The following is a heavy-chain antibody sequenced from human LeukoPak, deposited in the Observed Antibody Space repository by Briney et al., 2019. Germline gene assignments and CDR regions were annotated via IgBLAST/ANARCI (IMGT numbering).Heavy chain of an antibody. Sequence: ASVKVSCKASGYTFTSYYMHWVRHAPGQGLEWMGIINPSGGSTSYAQKFQGRVTMTRDTSTSTVYMELSSLRSEDTAVYYCARDRKLSSGWSEFDYWRQGTLVTVSS. CDR3: ARDRKLSSGWSEFDY. D-gene: IGHD6-19*01. V-gene: IGHV1-46*01. J-gene: IGHJ4*02. CDR2: INPSGGST. CDR1: GYTFTSYY.